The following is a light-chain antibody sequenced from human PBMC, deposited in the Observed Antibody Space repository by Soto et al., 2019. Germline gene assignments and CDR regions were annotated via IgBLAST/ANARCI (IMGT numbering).Light chain of an antibody. V-gene: IGKV1-39*01. CDR2: GAS. Sequence: DIQMTQSPSSLSASVGDRVTITCRASQTITSDLNWYQQKPGKAPKLLISGASSLESGVPSRFSGSGSGTDFTLTISSLQPEDFATYYCQQSYTTPRTFGQGTKVDIK. J-gene: IGKJ1*01. CDR1: QTITSD. CDR3: QQSYTTPRT.